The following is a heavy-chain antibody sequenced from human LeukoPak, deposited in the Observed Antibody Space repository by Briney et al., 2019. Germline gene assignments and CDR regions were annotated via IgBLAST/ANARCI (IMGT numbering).Heavy chain of an antibody. CDR1: GFTFSSIA. J-gene: IGHJ3*02. CDR3: ARDFGTTVTTFGAVDI. V-gene: IGHV3-23*01. CDR2: IRSNGDTA. Sequence: GGSLRLSCTASGFTFSSIALTWVRQAPGKGLEWVSTIRSNGDTAYNADSVNGRFTISRDNSKNTLYLQMDSLRVEDTAVYYCARDFGTTVTTFGAVDIWGQGTKVIVTS. D-gene: IGHD4-17*01.